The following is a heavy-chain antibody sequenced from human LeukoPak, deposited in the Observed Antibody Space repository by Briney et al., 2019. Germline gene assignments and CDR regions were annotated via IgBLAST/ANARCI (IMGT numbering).Heavy chain of an antibody. V-gene: IGHV3-7*03. Sequence: GGSLRLSCAASGSTFSDYYMSWIRQAPGKGLEWVASINHNGNVNYYVDSVKGRFTISRDNAKNSLYLQMSNLRAEDTAVYFCARGGGLDVWGQGATVTVSS. J-gene: IGHJ6*02. CDR1: GSTFSDYY. D-gene: IGHD3-16*01. CDR2: INHNGNVN. CDR3: ARGGGLDV.